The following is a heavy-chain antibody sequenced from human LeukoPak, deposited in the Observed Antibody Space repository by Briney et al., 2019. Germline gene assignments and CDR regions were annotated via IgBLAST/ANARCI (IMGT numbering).Heavy chain of an antibody. V-gene: IGHV4-34*01. D-gene: IGHD6-13*01. Sequence: SETLSLTCAVYGGSFSGYYWSWIRQPPGKGLEWIGEINHSGSTNYNPSLKSRVTISVDTSKNQFSLKLSSVTAADTAVYYCARVPEAAAASYYFDYWGQGTLVTVSS. CDR2: INHSGST. J-gene: IGHJ4*02. CDR3: ARVPEAAAASYYFDY. CDR1: GGSFSGYY.